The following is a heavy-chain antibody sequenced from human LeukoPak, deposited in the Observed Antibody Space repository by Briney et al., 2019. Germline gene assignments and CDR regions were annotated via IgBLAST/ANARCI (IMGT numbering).Heavy chain of an antibody. CDR3: ARRPIVGVPAPIDY. CDR2: INPNTGGT. CDR1: RYTITGYY. Sequence: ASVKVSCKASRYTITGYYIHWVRQAPGQGLEWMGLINPNTGGTNYAQKFQGRVTMTRDTSITTAYMELSRLRSDDTAVYYCARRPIVGVPAPIDYWGQGNLVTVSS. V-gene: IGHV1-2*02. D-gene: IGHD2-2*01. J-gene: IGHJ4*02.